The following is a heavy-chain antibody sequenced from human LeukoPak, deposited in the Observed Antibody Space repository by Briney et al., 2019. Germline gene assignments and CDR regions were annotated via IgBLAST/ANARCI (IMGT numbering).Heavy chain of an antibody. Sequence: GRSLRLSCAASGFTFSSYAMHWVRQAPGKGLEWVSSISSSSSYIYYADSVKGRFTISRDNAKNSLYLQMNSLRAEDTAVYYCAREDSADDDAFDIWGQGTMVTVSS. CDR3: AREDSADDDAFDI. J-gene: IGHJ3*02. V-gene: IGHV3-21*01. D-gene: IGHD3-10*01. CDR1: GFTFSSYA. CDR2: ISSSSSYI.